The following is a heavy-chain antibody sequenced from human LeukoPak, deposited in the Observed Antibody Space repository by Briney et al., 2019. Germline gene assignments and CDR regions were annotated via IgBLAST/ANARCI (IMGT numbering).Heavy chain of an antibody. D-gene: IGHD3-9*01. J-gene: IGHJ4*02. CDR3: AKGPDYDFLTPIDH. Sequence: QPGGTLRLSCVASGFTFSRHGMNWVRQAPGKGLEWVSGISPSGDIKYYVDSVKGRFTVSRDNSKNTLYLQINSLRDEDTAVYYCAKGPDYDFLTPIDHWGQGTLVTVSS. CDR1: GFTFSRHG. V-gene: IGHV3-23*01. CDR2: ISPSGDIK.